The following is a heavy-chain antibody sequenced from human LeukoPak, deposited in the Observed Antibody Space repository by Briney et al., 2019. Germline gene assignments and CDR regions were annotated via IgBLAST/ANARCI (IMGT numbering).Heavy chain of an antibody. J-gene: IGHJ4*02. V-gene: IGHV4-59*01. D-gene: IGHD6-13*01. CDR3: ATLAGTIAAAEDY. CDR2: IYYSGST. CDR1: GGSISSYY. Sequence: SETLSLTCTVSGGSISSYYWSWIRQPPEKGLEWIGYIYYSGSTNYNPSLKSRVTISVDTSKNQFSLKLSSVTAADTAVYYCATLAGTIAAAEDYWGQGTLVTVSS.